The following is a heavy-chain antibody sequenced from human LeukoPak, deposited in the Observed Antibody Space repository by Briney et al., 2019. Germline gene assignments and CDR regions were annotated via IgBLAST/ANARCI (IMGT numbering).Heavy chain of an antibody. D-gene: IGHD6-6*01. Sequence: ASVKVSCKASGYSFTGYYMHWVRQAPGQGLEWMGWINPNSGGTNYAQKFQGRVTMTRDTSINTAYMELSRLRSDDTAVCYCARSGYSSSSHIYYWGQGTLVTVSS. J-gene: IGHJ4*02. CDR2: INPNSGGT. V-gene: IGHV1-2*02. CDR3: ARSGYSSSSHIYY. CDR1: GYSFTGYY.